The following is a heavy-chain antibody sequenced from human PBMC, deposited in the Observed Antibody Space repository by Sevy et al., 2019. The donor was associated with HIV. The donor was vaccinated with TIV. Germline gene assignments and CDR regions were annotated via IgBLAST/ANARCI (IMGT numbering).Heavy chain of an antibody. CDR3: ARATTVTTGFDY. CDR2: IYSGGST. V-gene: IGHV3-53*01. CDR1: GFTVSSYY. Sequence: GGSLRLSCAASGFTVSSYYLSWVRQAPGKGLEWVSVIYSGGSTYYADSMKGRFTISRDNSKNTLYLQMNSLRAGDTAVYYCARATTVTTGFDYWGQGTLVTVSS. D-gene: IGHD4-17*01. J-gene: IGHJ4*02.